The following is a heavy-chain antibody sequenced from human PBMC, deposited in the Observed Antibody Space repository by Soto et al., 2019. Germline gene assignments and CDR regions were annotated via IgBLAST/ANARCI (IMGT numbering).Heavy chain of an antibody. J-gene: IGHJ6*02. Sequence: SETLSLTCAVYGGSFSGYYWSLIRQPPGKGLECIWEINHSGSTNYNPSLKSRVTISVDTSKNQFSLKLSSVAAADTAVYYCARGVKKYYYDSSGRMDVWGQGTTVTVSS. V-gene: IGHV4-34*01. CDR2: INHSGST. CDR3: ARGVKKYYYDSSGRMDV. CDR1: GGSFSGYY. D-gene: IGHD3-22*01.